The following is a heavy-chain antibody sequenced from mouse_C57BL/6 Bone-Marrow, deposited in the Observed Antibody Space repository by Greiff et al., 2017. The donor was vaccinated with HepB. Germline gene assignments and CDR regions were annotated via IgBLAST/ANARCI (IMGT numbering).Heavy chain of an antibody. CDR2: ISYDGSN. V-gene: IGHV3-6*01. CDR3: ARADSFDY. Sequence: EVKVEESGPGLVKPSQSLSLTCSVTGYSITSGYYWNWIRQFPGNKLEWMGYISYDGSNNYNPSLKNRISITRDTSKNQFFLKLNSVTTEDTATYYCARADSFDYWGQGTTLTVSS. CDR1: GYSITSGYY. J-gene: IGHJ2*01.